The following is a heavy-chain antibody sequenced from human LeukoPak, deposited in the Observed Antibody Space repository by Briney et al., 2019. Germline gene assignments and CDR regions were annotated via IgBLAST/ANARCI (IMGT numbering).Heavy chain of an antibody. CDR3: ARLPSRYSSGFYYFDY. V-gene: IGHV3-23*01. D-gene: IGHD6-19*01. Sequence: GGSLRLSCAAPGFSFSNYAMSWVRQAPGEGLEWVSVITNSGDDAHHADSVKGRFTVSRDNSKNTLYLQMNSLRAEDTAVYYCARLPSRYSSGFYYFDYWGQGTLVTVSS. J-gene: IGHJ4*02. CDR2: ITNSGDDA. CDR1: GFSFSNYA.